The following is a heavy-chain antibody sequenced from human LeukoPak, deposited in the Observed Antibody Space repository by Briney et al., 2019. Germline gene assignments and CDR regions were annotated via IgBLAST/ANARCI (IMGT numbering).Heavy chain of an antibody. CDR3: ARGLSSSWYVGVYNWFDP. J-gene: IGHJ5*02. V-gene: IGHV1-69*13. CDR1: GGTFSSYA. D-gene: IGHD6-13*01. Sequence: ASVKVSCKASGGTFSSYAIGWVRQAPGQGLEWMGGIIPILGTANYAQKFQGRVTITADESTSTAYMELSSLRSEDTAVYYCARGLSSSWYVGVYNWFDPWGQGTLVTVSS. CDR2: IIPILGTA.